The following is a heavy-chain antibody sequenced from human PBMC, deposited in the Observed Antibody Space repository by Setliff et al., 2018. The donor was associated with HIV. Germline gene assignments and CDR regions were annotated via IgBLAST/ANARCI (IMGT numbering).Heavy chain of an antibody. J-gene: IGHJ6*03. CDR2: IYTTGIT. Sequence: SETLSLTCTVSGGSISSGSYYWSWIRQPAGKGLEWIGRIYTTGITNYIPSLKSRVTISLDTSKNQFSLKLTSVTAADTAVYYCARGPRPVDVDYYYMDVW. V-gene: IGHV4-61*02. CDR3: ARGPRPVDVDYYYMDV. CDR1: GGSISSGSYY.